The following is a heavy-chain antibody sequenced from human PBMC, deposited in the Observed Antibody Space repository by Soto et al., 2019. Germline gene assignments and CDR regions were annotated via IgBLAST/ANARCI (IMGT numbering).Heavy chain of an antibody. CDR3: AVAARPYGMDV. Sequence: SETLSLTCAVSGGSISSGGYSWSWIRQPPGKGLEWIGYIYHSGSTYYNPSLKSRVTISVDRSKNQFSLKLSSVTAADTAVYYCAVAARPYGMDVWGQGTAVTVSS. J-gene: IGHJ6*02. CDR2: IYHSGST. D-gene: IGHD6-6*01. V-gene: IGHV4-30-2*01. CDR1: GGSISSGGYS.